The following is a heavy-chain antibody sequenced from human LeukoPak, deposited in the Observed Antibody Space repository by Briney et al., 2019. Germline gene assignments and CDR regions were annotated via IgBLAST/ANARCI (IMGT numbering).Heavy chain of an antibody. D-gene: IGHD3-9*01. Sequence: PGTSLRLSCAASGFTFSNYAMSWVRQAPGKGLEWVSAITGSDGTTYYADSVKGRFTISRENSKNTLYLQMKSLRVEDTAVYYCAQWGDYDILNGYYVSDYWGQGTLVTVSS. CDR3: AQWGDYDILNGYYVSDY. J-gene: IGHJ4*02. CDR2: ITGSDGTT. V-gene: IGHV3-23*01. CDR1: GFTFSNYA.